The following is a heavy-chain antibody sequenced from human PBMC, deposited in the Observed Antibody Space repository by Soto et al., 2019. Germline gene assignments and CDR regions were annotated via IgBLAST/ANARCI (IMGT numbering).Heavy chain of an antibody. D-gene: IGHD1-20*01. CDR2: IYPGDSDT. V-gene: IGHV5-51*01. Sequence: GESLKISCKCSGYDFPTYWIGWLRQTPGRGLEWMGIIYPGDSDTRYSPSFQGRFTISRDNSKNTLYLQMNSLRAEDTAVYYCARDSPSPFAGITTSFDYWGQGTLVTVSS. CDR3: ARDSPSPFAGITTSFDY. J-gene: IGHJ4*02. CDR1: GYDFPTYW.